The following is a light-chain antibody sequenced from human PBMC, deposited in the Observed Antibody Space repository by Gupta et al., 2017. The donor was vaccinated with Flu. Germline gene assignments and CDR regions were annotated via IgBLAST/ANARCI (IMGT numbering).Light chain of an antibody. Sequence: QSVLTQPPSVSAAPGQKVTISCSGSSSNIGINYVSWYQQVPGTAPQLLIYDNDKRPSGIPDRFSGSRSGTSATLVITGLQTGDEADYYCGTWDNSLSAMVFGGGTKLAVL. V-gene: IGLV1-51*01. CDR1: SSNIGINY. CDR2: DND. J-gene: IGLJ2*01. CDR3: GTWDNSLSAMV.